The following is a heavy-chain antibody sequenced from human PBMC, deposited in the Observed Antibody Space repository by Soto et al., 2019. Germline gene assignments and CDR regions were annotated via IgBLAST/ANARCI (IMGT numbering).Heavy chain of an antibody. CDR1: GGSISSGDYY. Sequence: QVQLQESGPGLVKPSQTLSLTCTVSGGSISSGDYYWSWIRQPPGKGLEWIGYIYYSGSTYYNPSLKSRVTISVDTSKNQFSLKLSSVTAADTAVYYCARAWIVVVPAAISCWFDPWGQGTLVTVSS. D-gene: IGHD2-2*02. CDR2: IYYSGST. J-gene: IGHJ5*02. V-gene: IGHV4-30-4*01. CDR3: ARAWIVVVPAAISCWFDP.